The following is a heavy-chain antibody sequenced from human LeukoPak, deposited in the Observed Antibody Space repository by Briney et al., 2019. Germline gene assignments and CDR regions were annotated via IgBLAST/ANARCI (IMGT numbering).Heavy chain of an antibody. J-gene: IGHJ5*02. D-gene: IGHD3-16*01. CDR2: FYYSGST. CDR1: GGSISSSSYY. Sequence: PSETLSLTCTVSGGSISSSSYYWGWIRQPPGKGLEWIGSFYYSGSTYYNPSLKSRVTISVDTSKNQFSLKLSSATAADAAVYYCARLKGGHWFDPWGQGTLVTVSS. V-gene: IGHV4-39*01. CDR3: ARLKGGHWFDP.